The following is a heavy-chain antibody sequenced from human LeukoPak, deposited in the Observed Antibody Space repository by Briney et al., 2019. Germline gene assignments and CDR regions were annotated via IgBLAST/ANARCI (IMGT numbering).Heavy chain of an antibody. CDR2: IWYDGSNK. Sequence: GGSLRLSCAASGFTFSSYAMSWVRQAPGKGLEWVAVIWYDGSNKYYADSVKGRFTISRDNSKNTLYLQMNSLRAEDTAVYYCARDSTVEKGYFDYWGQGTLVTVSS. V-gene: IGHV3-33*08. CDR3: ARDSTVEKGYFDY. D-gene: IGHD4-23*01. CDR1: GFTFSSYA. J-gene: IGHJ4*02.